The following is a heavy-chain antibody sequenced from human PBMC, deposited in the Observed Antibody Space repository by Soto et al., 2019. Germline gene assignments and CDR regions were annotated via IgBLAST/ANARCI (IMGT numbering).Heavy chain of an antibody. D-gene: IGHD6-19*01. CDR1: GFTFDDYA. V-gene: IGHV3-9*01. CDR3: AKEAVAGTESLTEYFQH. J-gene: IGHJ1*01. CDR2: ISWNSGSI. Sequence: GGSLRLSCAASGFTFDDYAMHWVRQAPGKGLEWVSGISWNSGSIGYADSVKGRFTISRDNAKNSLYLQMNSLRAEDTALYYCAKEAVAGTESLTEYFQHWGQGTLVTVSS.